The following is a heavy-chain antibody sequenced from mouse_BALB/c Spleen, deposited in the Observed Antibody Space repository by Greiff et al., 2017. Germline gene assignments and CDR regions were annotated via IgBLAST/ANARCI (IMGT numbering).Heavy chain of an antibody. CDR1: GFTFSSFG. J-gene: IGHJ2*01. D-gene: IGHD2-1*01. CDR2: ISSGSSTI. V-gene: IGHV5-17*02. Sequence: EVMLVESGGGLVQPGGSRKLSCAASGFTFSSFGMHWVRQAPEKGLEWVAYISSGSSTIYYADTVKGRFTISRDNPKNTLFLQMTSLRSEDTAMYYCARSYGNYGGGYLDYWGQGTTLTVSS. CDR3: ARSYGNYGGGYLDY.